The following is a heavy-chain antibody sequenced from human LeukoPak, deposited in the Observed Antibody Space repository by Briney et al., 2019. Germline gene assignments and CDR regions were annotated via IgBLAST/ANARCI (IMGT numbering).Heavy chain of an antibody. V-gene: IGHV1-69*13. CDR1: GGTFSSYA. Sequence: ASVKVSCKASGGTFSSYAISWVRQAPGQGLEWMGGIIPIFGTANYAQKFQGRVTITADESTSTAYMELSSLRSEDTAVYYCARGWLAETTVVTPYNYWGQGTLVTVSS. CDR3: ARGWLAETTVVTPYNY. J-gene: IGHJ4*02. CDR2: IIPIFGTA. D-gene: IGHD4-23*01.